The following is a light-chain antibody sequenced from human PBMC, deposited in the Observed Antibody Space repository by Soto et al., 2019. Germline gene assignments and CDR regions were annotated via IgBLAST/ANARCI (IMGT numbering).Light chain of an antibody. V-gene: IGKV1-5*01. CDR2: DAS. CDR1: QSISSW. Sequence: DIQMTQSPSTLSASVGDRVTITCPASQSISSWLAWYQQKPGKAPKLLIYDASSLESGVPSRFSGSGSGTDFTLTISSLQPADFATYYCQQYNSYLWTFGQGTKAEIK. CDR3: QQYNSYLWT. J-gene: IGKJ1*01.